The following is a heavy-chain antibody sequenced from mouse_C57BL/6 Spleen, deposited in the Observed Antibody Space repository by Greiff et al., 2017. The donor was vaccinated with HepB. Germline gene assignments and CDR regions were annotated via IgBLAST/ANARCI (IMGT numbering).Heavy chain of an antibody. Sequence: EVHLVESGGGLVQPGGSMKLSCAASGFTFSDAWMDWVRQSPEKGLEWVAEIRNKANNHATYYAESVKGRFTISRDDSKSSVYLQMNSLRAEDTGIYYCTRHSPPLYGSRTYAMDYWGQGTSVTVSS. V-gene: IGHV6-6*01. D-gene: IGHD1-1*01. J-gene: IGHJ4*01. CDR2: IRNKANNHAT. CDR1: GFTFSDAW. CDR3: TRHSPPLYGSRTYAMDY.